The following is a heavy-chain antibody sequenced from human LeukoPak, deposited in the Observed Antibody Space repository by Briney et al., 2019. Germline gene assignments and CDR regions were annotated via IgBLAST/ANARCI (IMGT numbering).Heavy chain of an antibody. CDR1: GFTFSSYS. V-gene: IGHV3-21*01. Sequence: KSGGSLRLSCAASGFTFSSYSMNWVRQAPGKGLEWVSSISSSSSYIYYAASVKGRFTISRDNAKNSLYLQMNSLRAEDTAVYYCARFMTNPRAFDYWGQGTLVTVSS. D-gene: IGHD3-16*01. J-gene: IGHJ4*02. CDR3: ARFMTNPRAFDY. CDR2: ISSSSSYI.